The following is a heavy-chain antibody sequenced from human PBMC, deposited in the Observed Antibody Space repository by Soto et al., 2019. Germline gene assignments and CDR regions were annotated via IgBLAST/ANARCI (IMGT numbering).Heavy chain of an antibody. V-gene: IGHV3-33*01. J-gene: IGHJ6*02. CDR1: GFTFSSYG. Sequence: QVQLVESGGGVVQPGRSLRLSCAASGFTFSSYGMHWVRQAPGKGLEWVAVIWYDGSNKYYADSVKGRFTISRDNSKNTLKLQMSSLRAEDTAVYCGARDQMAGAADAPVVAYYGMDVWGQGTTVTVSS. CDR2: IWYDGSNK. D-gene: IGHD6-13*01. CDR3: ARDQMAGAADAPVVAYYGMDV.